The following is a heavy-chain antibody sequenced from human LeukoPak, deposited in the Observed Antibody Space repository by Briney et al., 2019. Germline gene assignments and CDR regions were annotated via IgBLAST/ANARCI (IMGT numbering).Heavy chain of an antibody. J-gene: IGHJ4*02. CDR2: ISGSGDNT. CDR1: GFTFSAYA. V-gene: IGHV3-23*01. CDR3: ATDPGTMIVVP. D-gene: IGHD3-22*01. Sequence: PTGGSLRLSCAASGFTFSAYAMTWFRQAPGKGLEWVSVISGSGDNTYYADSVKGRFTVSRDNSKNTLYLQMNSLRAEDTAVYYCATDPGTMIVVPWGQGTLVTVSS.